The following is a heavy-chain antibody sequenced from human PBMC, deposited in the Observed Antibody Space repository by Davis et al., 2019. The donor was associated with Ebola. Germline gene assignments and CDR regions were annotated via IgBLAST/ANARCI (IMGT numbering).Heavy chain of an antibody. V-gene: IGHV3-72*01. J-gene: IGHJ2*01. CDR3: ATGYGGDYPYWYFDL. CDR1: GFTFSDHY. CDR2: NRNKANSYST. Sequence: GESLKISCAASGFTFSDHYMDWVRQAPGKGLEWVGRNRNKANSYSTDYAASVKGRFTISRDDSKNSLFLQMNSLRTEDTAVYYCATGYGGDYPYWYFDLWGRGTLVTVSS. D-gene: IGHD4-23*01.